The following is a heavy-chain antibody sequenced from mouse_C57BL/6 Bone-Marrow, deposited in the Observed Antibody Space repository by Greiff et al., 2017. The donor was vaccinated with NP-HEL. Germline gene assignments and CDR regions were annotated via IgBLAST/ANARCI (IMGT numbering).Heavy chain of an antibody. V-gene: IGHV1-59*01. CDR1: GYTFTSYW. D-gene: IGHD2-3*01. J-gene: IGHJ2*01. Sequence: QVQLQQPGAELVRPGTSVKLSCKASGYTFTSYWMHWVKQRPGQGLAWIGVIDPSDSYTNYNQKFKGKATLTVDTSSSTAYMQLSRLTSEDSAVYYCARWRLYDGYWGQGTTLTVSS. CDR3: ARWRLYDGY. CDR2: IDPSDSYT.